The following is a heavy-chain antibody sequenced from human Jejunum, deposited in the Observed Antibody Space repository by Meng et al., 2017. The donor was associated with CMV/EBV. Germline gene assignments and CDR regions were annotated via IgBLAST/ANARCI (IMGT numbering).Heavy chain of an antibody. CDR3: VKDKTRDGLFNFDF. J-gene: IGHJ4*02. CDR1: GFTFSTYS. CDR2: IYGAGSTK. V-gene: IGHV3-23*03. Sequence: ASGFTFSTYSMSWVRQAPSKGLEWGSIIYGAGSTKYYADSVKGRFTISRDNSKNILYLQMNGLRADDTAVYYCVKDKTRDGLFNFDFWGQGTLVTVSS. D-gene: IGHD3/OR15-3a*01.